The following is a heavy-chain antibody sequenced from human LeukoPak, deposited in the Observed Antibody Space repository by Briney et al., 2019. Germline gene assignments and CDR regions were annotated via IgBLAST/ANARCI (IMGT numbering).Heavy chain of an antibody. CDR1: GGSFSGY. V-gene: IGHV4-34*01. D-gene: IGHD5-24*01. J-gene: IGHJ4*02. CDR2: INHSGST. Sequence: PSETLSLTCAVYGGSFSGYWSWIRQPPGKGLEWIGEINHSGSTNYNPSLKSRVTISVDTSKNQFSLKLSSVTAADTAVYYCANLRTGMATIRWGQGTLVTVSS. CDR3: ANLRTGMATIR.